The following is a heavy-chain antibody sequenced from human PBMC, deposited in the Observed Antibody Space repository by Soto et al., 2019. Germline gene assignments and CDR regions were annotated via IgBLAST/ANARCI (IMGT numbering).Heavy chain of an antibody. V-gene: IGHV1-69*06. Sequence: QVQLEQSGAEVKKPGSSVKVSCKASGGTLSDHGVAWLLQAPGQGLEWMGGTIPVFNTAKYAQKFQGGVTVTADKFTNIAYMELSSLRSEDTAFYFCARGVYGSGNYYTGPSAFDIWGQGTMVIVSS. J-gene: IGHJ3*02. CDR2: TIPVFNTA. CDR1: GGTLSDHG. CDR3: ARGVYGSGNYYTGPSAFDI. D-gene: IGHD3-10*01.